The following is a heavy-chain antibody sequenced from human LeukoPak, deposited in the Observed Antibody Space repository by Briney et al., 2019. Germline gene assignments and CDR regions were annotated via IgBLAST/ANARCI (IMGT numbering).Heavy chain of an antibody. CDR3: ARMAPEYWFDP. Sequence: PSETLSLTCTVSGGSISSYYWSWIRQPPVKGLEWIGYIYYSGSTNYNPSLKSRVTISVDTSKNQFSLKLSSVTAADTAVYYCARMAPEYWFDPWGQGTLVTVSS. V-gene: IGHV4-59*01. CDR2: IYYSGST. CDR1: GGSISSYY. D-gene: IGHD1-14*01. J-gene: IGHJ5*02.